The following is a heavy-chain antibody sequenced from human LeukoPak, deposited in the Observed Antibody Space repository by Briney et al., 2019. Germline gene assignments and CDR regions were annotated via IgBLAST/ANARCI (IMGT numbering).Heavy chain of an antibody. CDR1: GFTSSSYE. CDR3: ASIAVAGKGVY. Sequence: GGSLRLSCAASGFTSSSYEMNWVRQAPGKGLECVSYISSSGSTIYYADSVKGRFTISRDNAKNSLYLQMNSLRAEDTAVYYCASIAVAGKGVYWGQGTLVTVSS. D-gene: IGHD6-19*01. V-gene: IGHV3-48*03. CDR2: ISSSGSTI. J-gene: IGHJ4*02.